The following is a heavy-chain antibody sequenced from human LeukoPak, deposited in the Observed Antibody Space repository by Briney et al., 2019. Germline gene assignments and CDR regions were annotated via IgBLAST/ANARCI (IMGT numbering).Heavy chain of an antibody. J-gene: IGHJ4*02. CDR3: ARGYSSGWYPVSYFDY. Sequence: GGSLRLSCAASGFTFSSYEMNWVRQAPGKRLEWVSYISSSGSTIYYADSVKGRFTISRDNAKNSLYLQMNSLRAEDTAVYYCARGYSSGWYPVSYFDYWGQGTLVTVSS. CDR2: ISSSGSTI. D-gene: IGHD6-19*01. V-gene: IGHV3-48*03. CDR1: GFTFSSYE.